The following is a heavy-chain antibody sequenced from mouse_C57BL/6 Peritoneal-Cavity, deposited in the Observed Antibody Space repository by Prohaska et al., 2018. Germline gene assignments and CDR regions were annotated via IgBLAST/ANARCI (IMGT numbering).Heavy chain of an antibody. CDR1: GFTFSTYC. CDR3: TGGYDV. J-gene: IGHJ1*03. Sequence: EVKLEESGGGLVQPGGSMKLSCVASGFTFSTYCMNCVRQSPEKGLEWVAQIRLKSDNYATHYAESVKGRFTISRDDSKSSVYLQMNNLRAEDTGIYYCTGGYDVWGTGTTVTVSS. V-gene: IGHV6-3*01. D-gene: IGHD2-2*01. CDR2: IRLKSDNYAT.